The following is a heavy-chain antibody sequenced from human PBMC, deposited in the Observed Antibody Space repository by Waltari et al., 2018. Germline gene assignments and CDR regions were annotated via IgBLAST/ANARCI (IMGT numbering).Heavy chain of an antibody. Sequence: EVQLVESGGGLVKPGGSLRLSCAASGFTFSSYSMNWVRQAPGKGLEWVSSISSSSSYIYYADSVKGRFTISRDNAKNSLYLQMNSLRAEDTAVYYCARDFGVVITDSNYYYYYGMDVWGQGTTVTVSS. CDR3: ARDFGVVITDSNYYYYYGMDV. V-gene: IGHV3-21*01. CDR2: ISSSSSYI. J-gene: IGHJ6*02. CDR1: GFTFSSYS. D-gene: IGHD3-3*01.